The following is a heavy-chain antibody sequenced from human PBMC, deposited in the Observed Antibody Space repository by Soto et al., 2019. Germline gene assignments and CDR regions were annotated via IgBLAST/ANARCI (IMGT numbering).Heavy chain of an antibody. CDR3: ACSHRGRRDAFDI. Sequence: SETLSLTCTVSGGSISSGDYYWGWIRHPPGKGLEWIGYIYYLGSPYYNPSLKSLVTISVDTSKNQFSLKLSSVTAADTAVYYCACSHRGRRDAFDIWGHWTMGTLSS. CDR2: IYYLGSP. D-gene: IGHD1-1*01. J-gene: IGHJ3*02. V-gene: IGHV4-30-4*01. CDR1: GGSISSGDYY.